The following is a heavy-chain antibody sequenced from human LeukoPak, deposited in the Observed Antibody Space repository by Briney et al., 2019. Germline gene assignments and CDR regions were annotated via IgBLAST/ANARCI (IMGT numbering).Heavy chain of an antibody. V-gene: IGHV1-8*01. J-gene: IGHJ4*02. D-gene: IGHD6-19*01. CDR2: MNPNSGNT. CDR3: ARVSSGWNYYFDY. Sequence: ASVKVSCKASGYTFTSYDINWVQQATGQGLEWMGWMNPNSGNTGYAQKFQGRVTMTRNTSISTAYMELSSLRSENTAVYYCARVSSGWNYYFDYWDQGTLVTVYS. CDR1: GYTFTSYD.